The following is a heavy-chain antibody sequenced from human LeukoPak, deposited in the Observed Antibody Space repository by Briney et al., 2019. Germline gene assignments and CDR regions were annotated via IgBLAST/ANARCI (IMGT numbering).Heavy chain of an antibody. J-gene: IGHJ4*02. CDR3: ASLSGYDPTFDY. D-gene: IGHD5-12*01. Sequence: ASVKVSCKASGYTFTGYYMHWVRQAPGQGLEWMGWINPNSGGTNYAQKFQGRATMTRDTSISTAYMELSRLRSDDTAVYYCASLSGYDPTFDYWGQGTLVTVSS. CDR2: INPNSGGT. CDR1: GYTFTGYY. V-gene: IGHV1-2*02.